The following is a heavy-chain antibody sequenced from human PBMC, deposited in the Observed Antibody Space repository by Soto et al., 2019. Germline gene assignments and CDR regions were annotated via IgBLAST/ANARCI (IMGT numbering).Heavy chain of an antibody. J-gene: IGHJ4*02. CDR1: GYGFTTYW. D-gene: IGHD3-10*01. CDR3: ARSRAGDFDY. V-gene: IGHV5-51*01. Sequence: PGESLKVSCKGSGYGFTTYWIAWVRQMPGKGLEWMGIIYPDDSDTRYSPSFQGQVTISADKSISTAYLQWSSLKASDTAMYYCARSRAGDFDYWGQGTLVPAPQ. CDR2: IYPDDSDT.